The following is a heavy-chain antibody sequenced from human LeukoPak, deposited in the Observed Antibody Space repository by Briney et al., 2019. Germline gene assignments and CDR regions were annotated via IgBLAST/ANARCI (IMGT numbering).Heavy chain of an antibody. CDR1: GYTFTSYY. CDR3: ARARGTSSWDTGVFQH. CDR2: INPSGGST. V-gene: IGHV1-46*01. J-gene: IGHJ1*01. Sequence: GASVKVSCKASGYTFTSYYMHWVRQAPGQGLEWMGIINPSGGSTSYAQKFQGRVTITRDTSTSTVYMELSSLRSEDTAVYYCARARGTSSWDTGVFQHWGQGTLVTVSS. D-gene: IGHD6-13*01.